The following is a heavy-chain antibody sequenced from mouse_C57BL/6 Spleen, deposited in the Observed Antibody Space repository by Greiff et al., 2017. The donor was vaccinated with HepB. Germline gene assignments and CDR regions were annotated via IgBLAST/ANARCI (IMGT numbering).Heavy chain of an antibody. CDR3: ARNFHSNYGLYYYAMDY. CDR1: GFSLTSYA. V-gene: IGHV2-9-1*01. CDR2: IWTGGGT. J-gene: IGHJ4*01. D-gene: IGHD2-5*01. Sequence: QVQLKESGPGLVAPSQSLSITCTVSGFSLTSYAISWVRQPPGKGLEWLGVIWTGGGTNYNSALKSRLSISKDNSKSQVFLKMNSLQTDDTARYYCARNFHSNYGLYYYAMDYWGQGTSVTVSS.